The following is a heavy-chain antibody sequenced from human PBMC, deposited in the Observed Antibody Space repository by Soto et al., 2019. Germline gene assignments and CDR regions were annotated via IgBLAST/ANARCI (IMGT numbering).Heavy chain of an antibody. J-gene: IGHJ3*01. Sequence: GASVKVSCKASAYTFTSYFITWVRQAPGQGLKWMGWISAYNGNTNYAQMFQGRVTMTTDTSTTTAYMELRSLRSDDTAVYYCAKSVVYYYDSSGPDDAFDLWGQGTMVTVSS. CDR1: AYTFTSYF. CDR2: ISAYNGNT. V-gene: IGHV1-18*01. CDR3: AKSVVYYYDSSGPDDAFDL. D-gene: IGHD3-22*01.